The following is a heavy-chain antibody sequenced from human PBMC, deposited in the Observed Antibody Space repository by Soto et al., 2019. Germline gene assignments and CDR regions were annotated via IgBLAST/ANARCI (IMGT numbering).Heavy chain of an antibody. V-gene: IGHV3-23*01. Sequence: GSLRLSCAASGFTFSSYAMSWVRQAPGKGLEWVSAISGSGGSTYYADSVKGRFTISRDNSKNTLYLQMNSLRAEDTAVYYCAKDAKASGYYTPYYFDYWGQGTLVTVSS. CDR3: AKDAKASGYYTPYYFDY. CDR1: GFTFSSYA. CDR2: ISGSGGST. D-gene: IGHD3-3*01. J-gene: IGHJ4*02.